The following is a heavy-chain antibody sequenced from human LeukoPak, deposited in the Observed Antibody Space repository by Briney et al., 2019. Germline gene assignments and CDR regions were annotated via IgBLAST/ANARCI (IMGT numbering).Heavy chain of an antibody. CDR3: ARDRRDYDSSGYYLY. CDR2: IKQDGSEK. Sequence: GGSLRLSCAASGFTFSSYAMSWVRQAPGKGLEWVADIKQDGSEKYYVDSVKGRFTISRDNAKNSLYLQMNSLRAEDTAVYYCARDRRDYDSSGYYLYWGQGTLVTVSS. CDR1: GFTFSSYA. V-gene: IGHV3-7*01. D-gene: IGHD3-22*01. J-gene: IGHJ4*02.